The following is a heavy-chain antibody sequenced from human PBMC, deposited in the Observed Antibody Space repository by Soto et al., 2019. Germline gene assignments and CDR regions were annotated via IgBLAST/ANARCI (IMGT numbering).Heavy chain of an antibody. CDR2: INAGNGNT. J-gene: IGHJ4*02. CDR3: ARAVAVPADFDY. Sequence: QVQLVQSGAEEKKPGASVRVSCKASGYTFTTYAMHWVRQAPGQRLEWMGWINAGNGNTKYSQKFQGRVTITRDASASTAYMELSSLRSEDTAVYYCARAVAVPADFDYWGQGTLVTVSS. D-gene: IGHD6-19*01. V-gene: IGHV1-3*05. CDR1: GYTFTTYA.